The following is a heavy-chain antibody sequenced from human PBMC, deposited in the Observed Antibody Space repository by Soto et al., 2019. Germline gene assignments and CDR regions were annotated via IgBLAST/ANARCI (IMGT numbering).Heavy chain of an antibody. J-gene: IGHJ4*02. V-gene: IGHV4-4*02. Sequence: QVQLQESGPGLVKPSGTLSLTCAVSSGSISSSNWWSWVRQPPGKGLEWIGEIYHSGSTNYNPSLKSRVTISVDKSENQFSLELSSVTAADTAVYYCARDRAAAYRYFDYWGQGTLVTVSS. D-gene: IGHD6-13*01. CDR3: ARDRAAAYRYFDY. CDR2: IYHSGST. CDR1: SGSISSSNW.